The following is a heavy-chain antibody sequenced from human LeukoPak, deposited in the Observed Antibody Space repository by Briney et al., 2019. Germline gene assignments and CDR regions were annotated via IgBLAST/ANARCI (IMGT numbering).Heavy chain of an antibody. CDR3: ARAPGDPPNY. CDR2: IKQDGSEI. CDR1: GFTVSNAW. J-gene: IGHJ4*02. V-gene: IGHV3-7*03. Sequence: GGSLRLSCAASGFTVSNAWMNWVRQAPGKGLEWVANIKQDGSEIYYVDSVKGRFTISRDNAKNSLYLQMKSLRVEDTAVYYCARAPGDPPNYWGQGTLVTVSS.